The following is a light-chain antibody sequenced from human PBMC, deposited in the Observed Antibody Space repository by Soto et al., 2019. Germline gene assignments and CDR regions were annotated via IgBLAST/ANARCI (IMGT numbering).Light chain of an antibody. CDR2: GAS. J-gene: IGKJ4*01. CDR3: QNYNSAPFI. CDR1: HDIGQS. V-gene: IGKV1-27*01. Sequence: DFQMTQSPSSLSASIGDRVTVICRASHDIGQSLAWYQQRPGKSPTLLIYGASTLQSGVPPRFSGSGSGTDFTLAINTLLPEDVATYYCQNYNSAPFIFGGGTKVEVK.